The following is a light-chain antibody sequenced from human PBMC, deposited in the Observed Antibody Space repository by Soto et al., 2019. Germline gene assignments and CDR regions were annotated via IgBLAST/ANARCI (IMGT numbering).Light chain of an antibody. CDR1: SSDVGGYNY. J-gene: IGLJ1*01. CDR3: CSYGGSFYV. Sequence: ALTQPHSVSGSPGQSVAISCSGTSSDVGGYNYVSWYQQHPGKAPKLIIFDVNKRPSGVPDRFSGSKSGSTASLTIPGLQAEDEADYYCCSYGGSFYVVGTGTKVTVL. V-gene: IGLV2-11*01. CDR2: DVN.